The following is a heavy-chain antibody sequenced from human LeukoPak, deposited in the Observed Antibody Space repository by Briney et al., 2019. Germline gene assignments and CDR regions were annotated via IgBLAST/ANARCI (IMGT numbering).Heavy chain of an antibody. J-gene: IGHJ3*02. CDR2: ISYDGSNK. CDR1: GFTFSSYA. D-gene: IGHD3-10*01. V-gene: IGHV3-30-3*02. Sequence: GGSLRLSCAASGFTFSSYAMHWVRQAPGKGLEWVAVISYDGSNKYYADSVKGRFTISRDNSKNTLYQQMNSLRAEDTAVYYCAKLLWFGDLGGGPFDIWGQGTMVTVSS. CDR3: AKLLWFGDLGGGPFDI.